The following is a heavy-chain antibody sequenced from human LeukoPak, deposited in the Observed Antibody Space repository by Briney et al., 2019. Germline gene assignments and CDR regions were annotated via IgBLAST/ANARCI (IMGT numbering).Heavy chain of an antibody. CDR1: GFTFSSYS. D-gene: IGHD6-13*01. V-gene: IGHV3-21*01. CDR3: ARDHGSSWYPDC. J-gene: IGHJ4*02. Sequence: GGSLRLSCAASGFTFSSYSMNWVRQAPGKGLEWVSSISSSSSYIYYADSVKGRFTISRDNAKNSLYLQMNSLRAEDTAVYYCARDHGSSWYPDCWGQGTLVTVSS. CDR2: ISSSSSYI.